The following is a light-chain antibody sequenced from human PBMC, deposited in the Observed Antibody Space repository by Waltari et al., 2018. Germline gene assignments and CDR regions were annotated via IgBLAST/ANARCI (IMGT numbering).Light chain of an antibody. Sequence: QSALTQPASVSGSPGQSITISCTGTSSDVGGSNYVSWYHQHPGKAPKLMIYEVSNRPSGVSNRFSGSKSGNTASLTISGLQAEDEADYYCSSYTSSSTLFGTGTKVTVL. CDR3: SSYTSSSTL. CDR2: EVS. J-gene: IGLJ1*01. V-gene: IGLV2-14*01. CDR1: SSDVGGSNY.